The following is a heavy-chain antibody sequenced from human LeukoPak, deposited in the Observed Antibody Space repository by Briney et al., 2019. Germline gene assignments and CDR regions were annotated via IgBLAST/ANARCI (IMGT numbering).Heavy chain of an antibody. Sequence: PGGSLRLSCAASGFTFSAYWMHWVRQAPGKGLVWVSRVKNDGSTTAYADSVKGRFTISRDNTRNILYLEMNSLRVEDTAVYYCARDLNWLLFDYWGQGALVTVSS. CDR2: VKNDGSTT. CDR3: ARDLNWLLFDY. D-gene: IGHD3/OR15-3a*01. V-gene: IGHV3-74*01. J-gene: IGHJ4*02. CDR1: GFTFSAYW.